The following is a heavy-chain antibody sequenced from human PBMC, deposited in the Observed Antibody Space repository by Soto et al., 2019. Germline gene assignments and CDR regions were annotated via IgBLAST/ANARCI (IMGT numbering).Heavy chain of an antibody. CDR1: GGSISSYY. V-gene: IGHV4-59*01. D-gene: IGHD3-10*01. J-gene: IGHJ4*02. CDR2: IYYSGST. Sequence: QVQLQESGPGLVKPSETLSLTCTVSGGSISSYYWSGIRQPPGKGLEWIGYIYYSGSTNYNPSLKSRVTISVDTSKNQFSLKLSSVTAADTAVYYCARGGPAKRHFDYWGQGTLVTVSS. CDR3: ARGGPAKRHFDY.